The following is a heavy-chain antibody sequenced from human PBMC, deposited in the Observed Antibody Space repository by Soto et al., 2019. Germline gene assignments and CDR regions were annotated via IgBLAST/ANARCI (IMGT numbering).Heavy chain of an antibody. CDR3: ARDRHDYGDYCYFDY. V-gene: IGHV1-18*01. J-gene: IGHJ4*02. CDR1: GYTFTSYG. Sequence: GASVKVSCKASGYTFTSYGISWVRQAPGQGLEWMGWISAYNGNTNYAQKLQGRVTMTTDTSTSTAYMELRSLRSDDTALFYCARDRHDYGDYCYFDYWGQGTLVTV. D-gene: IGHD4-17*01. CDR2: ISAYNGNT.